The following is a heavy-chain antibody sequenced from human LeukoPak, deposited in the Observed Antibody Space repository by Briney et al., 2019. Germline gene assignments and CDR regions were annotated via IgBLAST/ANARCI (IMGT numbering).Heavy chain of an antibody. Sequence: GGSLRLSCTASGFTFGDYAMSWVRQAPGKGLEWVGFIRSKAYGGTTEYAASVKGRFTISRDDSKSIAYLQMNSLKTEDTAVYYCTRDGMEMATITGDGYFDYWGQGTLVTVSS. J-gene: IGHJ4*02. D-gene: IGHD5-24*01. CDR1: GFTFGDYA. V-gene: IGHV3-49*04. CDR3: TRDGMEMATITGDGYFDY. CDR2: IRSKAYGGTT.